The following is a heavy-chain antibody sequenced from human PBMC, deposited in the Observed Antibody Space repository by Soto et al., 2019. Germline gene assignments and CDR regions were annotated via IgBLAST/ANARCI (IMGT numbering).Heavy chain of an antibody. Sequence: SETLSLTCTVSGGSISSGGYYWSWIRQHPGKGLEWIGYIYYSGSTYYNPSLKSRVTISVDTSKNQFSLKLSSVTAADTAVYYCARGRRPTTYYYDSSGYLADYWGQGTLVTVSS. J-gene: IGHJ4*02. CDR3: ARGRRPTTYYYDSSGYLADY. V-gene: IGHV4-31*03. CDR2: IYYSGST. D-gene: IGHD3-22*01. CDR1: GGSISSGGYY.